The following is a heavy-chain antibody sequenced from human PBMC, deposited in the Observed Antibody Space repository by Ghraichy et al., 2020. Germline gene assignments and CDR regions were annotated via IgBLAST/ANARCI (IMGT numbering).Heavy chain of an antibody. CDR3: ARGSGSSGYDY. V-gene: IGHV3-13*01. D-gene: IGHD3-22*01. CDR2: IGTAGDT. J-gene: IGHJ4*02. CDR1: GFTFSSYD. Sequence: SCAASGFTFSSYDMHWVRQATGKGLEWVSAIGTAGDTYYPGSVKGRFTISRENAKNSLYLQMNSLRAGDTAVYYCARGSGSSGYDYWGQGTLVTVSS.